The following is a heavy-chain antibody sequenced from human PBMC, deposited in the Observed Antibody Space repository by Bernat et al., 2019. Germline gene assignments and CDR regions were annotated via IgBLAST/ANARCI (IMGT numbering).Heavy chain of an antibody. CDR3: TGDLTHQSRPNWFDP. CDR2: IKRDGREK. Sequence: QLVESGGGLVQWGESLRLSCAASGFTFSDFWMSWVRQAPGKGLEWVANIKRDGREKNYVDSVKGRFTISRDNAKKSLYLQMNSLRPEDTAVYYCTGDLTHQSRPNWFDPWGQGTLVTVSS. CDR1: GFTFSDFW. V-gene: IGHV3-7*03. D-gene: IGHD1-1*01. J-gene: IGHJ5*02.